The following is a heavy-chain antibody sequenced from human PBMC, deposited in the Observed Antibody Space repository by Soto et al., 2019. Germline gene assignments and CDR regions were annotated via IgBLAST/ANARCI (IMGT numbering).Heavy chain of an antibody. Sequence: SETLSLTCAVYGGSFSGYYWSWIRQPPGKGLEWIGEINHSGSTNYNPSLKSRVTISVDTSKNQFSLKLSSVTAADTAVYYCAKDAGATKYYFDYWGQGTLVTVSS. CDR3: AKDAGATKYYFDY. J-gene: IGHJ4*02. D-gene: IGHD5-12*01. CDR1: GGSFSGYY. CDR2: INHSGST. V-gene: IGHV4-34*01.